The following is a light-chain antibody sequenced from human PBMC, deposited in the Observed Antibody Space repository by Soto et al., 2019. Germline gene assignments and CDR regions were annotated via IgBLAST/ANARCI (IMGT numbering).Light chain of an antibody. Sequence: QSVLTQPPSASGTLGQRVTISCSGSSSNIGSNTVNWYQQLPGTAPKLLIYSNNQRPSGVPDRFSGSKSGTSASLAISGLQSEDEADYYCAAWDDSLNGHGVFGGGTKLTVL. V-gene: IGLV1-44*01. J-gene: IGLJ2*01. CDR1: SSNIGSNT. CDR3: AAWDDSLNGHGV. CDR2: SNN.